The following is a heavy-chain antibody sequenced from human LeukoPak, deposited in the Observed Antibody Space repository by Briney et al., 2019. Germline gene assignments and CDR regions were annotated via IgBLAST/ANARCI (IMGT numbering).Heavy chain of an antibody. CDR2: INQAGSEK. D-gene: IGHD3-10*01. Sequence: PGGSLRLSCAASEFTFGAYWMTWVRQAPGKGLEWVANINQAGSEKYYMDSVKGRFTISRDNAKKSLFLQMNSLTAEDTGLYYCVRSLERFGTRDYWGQGTLVTVSS. J-gene: IGHJ4*02. V-gene: IGHV3-7*01. CDR1: EFTFGAYW. CDR3: VRSLERFGTRDY.